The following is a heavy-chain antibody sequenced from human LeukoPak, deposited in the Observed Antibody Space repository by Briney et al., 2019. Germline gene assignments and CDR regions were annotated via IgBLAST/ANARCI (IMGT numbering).Heavy chain of an antibody. CDR3: ARDPHGYYFDY. J-gene: IGHJ4*02. CDR1: GFTFSSYS. D-gene: IGHD2-2*03. Sequence: GGSLRLSCAASGFTFSSYSMNWVRQAPGKGLEWVSSISSSSSYIYYADSVKGRFTISRDNSKNTLYLQMNSLRAEDTAVYYCARDPHGYYFDYWGQGTLVTVSS. V-gene: IGHV3-21*01. CDR2: ISSSSSYI.